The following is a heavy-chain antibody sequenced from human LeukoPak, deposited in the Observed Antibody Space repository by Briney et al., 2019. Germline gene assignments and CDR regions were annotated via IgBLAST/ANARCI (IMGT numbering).Heavy chain of an antibody. CDR2: IRASDGST. J-gene: IGHJ4*02. Sequence: GGSLRLSCAASGSPLSTYAMSWVRQAPGRGLEWVSSIRASDGSTYYADSVKGRFAISRDNSKNTLYLQMNSLRAEDTAVYYCAKDVYGDYGGLDYWGQGTLVTVSS. CDR1: GSPLSTYA. D-gene: IGHD4-17*01. V-gene: IGHV3-23*01. CDR3: AKDVYGDYGGLDY.